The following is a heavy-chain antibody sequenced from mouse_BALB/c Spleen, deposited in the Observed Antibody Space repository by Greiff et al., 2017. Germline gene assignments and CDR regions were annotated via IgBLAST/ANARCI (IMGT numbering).Heavy chain of an antibody. CDR3: ARGGSQGAMDY. J-gene: IGHJ4*01. D-gene: IGHD3-1*01. Sequence: EVQLKESGPELVKPGASVKMSCKASGYTFTSYVMHWVKQKPGQGLEWIGYINPYNDGTKYNEKFKGKATLTSDKSSSTAYMELSSLTSEDSAVYYCARGGSQGAMDYWGQGTSVTVSS. V-gene: IGHV1-14*01. CDR1: GYTFTSYV. CDR2: INPYNDGT.